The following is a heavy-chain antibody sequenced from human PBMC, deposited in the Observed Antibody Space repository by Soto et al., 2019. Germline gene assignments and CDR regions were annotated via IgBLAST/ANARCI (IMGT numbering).Heavy chain of an antibody. D-gene: IGHD5-12*01. V-gene: IGHV3-23*03. J-gene: IGHJ4*02. Sequence: GGSXRLSXXASXXXXXXXXXXXXXQAPXXGXEWVXGLGSAGGKTFYADSVKGRFTISRDNSENTLSLQMNSLRAEDTAVYYCAKGPRDGYATYFFDYWGQGILVTVSS. CDR3: AKGPRDGYATYFFDY. CDR2: LGSAGGKT. CDR1: XXXXXXXX.